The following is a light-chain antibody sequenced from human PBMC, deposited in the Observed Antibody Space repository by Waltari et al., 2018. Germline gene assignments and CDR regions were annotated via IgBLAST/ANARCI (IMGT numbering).Light chain of an antibody. V-gene: IGLV3-25*02. CDR1: ALPKQY. J-gene: IGLJ2*01. Sequence: SYDLTQPPSVSVSPGQTARITCSGDALPKQYGYWYQQKSGQAPVLMIFKDKEGPSGSPERISGSSSGRKVTLDISGGQAEGEADYYCQSVDSSATYVIIGGGTKLTVL. CDR3: QSVDSSATYVI. CDR2: KDK.